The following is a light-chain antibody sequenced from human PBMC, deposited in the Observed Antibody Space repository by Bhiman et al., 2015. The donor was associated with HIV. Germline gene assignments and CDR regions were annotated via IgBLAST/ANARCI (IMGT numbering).Light chain of an antibody. CDR2: DVS. CDR1: SSDIGAYNF. Sequence: QSALTQPASVSGSPGQSITISCSGSSSDIGAYNFVSWYQHHPGKVPKLIIYDVSLRPSGVSNRFSGSKSGNTASLTISGLQAEDEANYYCCSYAGSNTFLFGGGTKLTVL. CDR3: CSYAGSNTFL. J-gene: IGLJ2*01. V-gene: IGLV2-23*02.